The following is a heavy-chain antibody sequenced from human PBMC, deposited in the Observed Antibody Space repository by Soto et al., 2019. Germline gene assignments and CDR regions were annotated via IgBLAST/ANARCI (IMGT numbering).Heavy chain of an antibody. CDR2: ISGSDGST. CDR1: GFIFSSYA. D-gene: IGHD3-22*01. V-gene: IGHV3-23*01. Sequence: GGSLRLSCAASGFIFSSYAMSWVRQAPGKGLEWVSAISGSDGSTYYADSVKGRFTISRDNSRNTLYLQMNSLRAEDTAVYYCAKDGVAHIPLYTSGSSYDHWGQGTLVTVSS. CDR3: AKDGVAHIPLYTSGSSYDH. J-gene: IGHJ4*02.